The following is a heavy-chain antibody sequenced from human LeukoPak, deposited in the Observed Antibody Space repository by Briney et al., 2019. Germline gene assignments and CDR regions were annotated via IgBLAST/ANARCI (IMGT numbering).Heavy chain of an antibody. D-gene: IGHD5-12*01. CDR3: ARDCGYSGYDPAFAFDY. V-gene: IGHV3-21*01. CDR1: GFTFSSYS. Sequence: GGSLRLSWAASGFTFSSYSMNWGRQAPGKGVGWGSSISSSSSYIYYADSVKGRFTISRDNAKNSLYLQMNSLRAEDTAVYYCARDCGYSGYDPAFAFDYWGQGTLVTVSS. CDR2: ISSSSSYI. J-gene: IGHJ4*02.